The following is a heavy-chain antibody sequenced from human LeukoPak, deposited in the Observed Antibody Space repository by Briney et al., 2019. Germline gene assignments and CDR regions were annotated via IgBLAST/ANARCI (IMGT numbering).Heavy chain of an antibody. J-gene: IGHJ3*01. CDR2: ISGGGSYI. CDR3: ARGLGDYDAFDV. Sequence: GGSLRLSCAASGFTFSSYAMSWVRQAPGKGLQWASSISGGGSYIFYADSVEGRFSVSRDNAKNSVFLQMNSLRAEDTAVYYCARGLGDYDAFDVWGQGTRVSVAS. V-gene: IGHV3-21*01. D-gene: IGHD4-17*01. CDR1: GFTFSSYA.